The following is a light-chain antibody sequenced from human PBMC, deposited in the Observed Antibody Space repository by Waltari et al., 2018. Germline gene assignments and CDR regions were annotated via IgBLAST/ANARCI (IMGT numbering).Light chain of an antibody. CDR2: KTH. CDR1: ISHFRTHY. CDR3: AAWDDSLSGNV. Sequence: QSVPTHPPASPGTPGQRIIISPSGSISHFRTHYFFQYHQFPGTAPKLLIYKTHQRPSGLPDRFSASKSATSASLAISGLRAEDEAYYYCAAWDDSLSGNVFGTGTKVTVL. V-gene: IGLV1-47*01. J-gene: IGLJ1*01.